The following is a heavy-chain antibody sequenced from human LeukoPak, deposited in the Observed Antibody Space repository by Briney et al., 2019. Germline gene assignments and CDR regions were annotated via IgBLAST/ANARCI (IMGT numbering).Heavy chain of an antibody. D-gene: IGHD3-10*01. V-gene: IGHV1-69*13. CDR3: ARSLGVLLWFGESFDY. J-gene: IGHJ4*02. Sequence: SVKVSCKASGGTFSSYAISWVRQAPGQGLEWMGGIIPIFGTANYAQKFQGRVTITADESTSTAYMELSSLGSEDTAVYYCARSLGVLLWFGESFDYWGQGTLVTVSS. CDR2: IIPIFGTA. CDR1: GGTFSSYA.